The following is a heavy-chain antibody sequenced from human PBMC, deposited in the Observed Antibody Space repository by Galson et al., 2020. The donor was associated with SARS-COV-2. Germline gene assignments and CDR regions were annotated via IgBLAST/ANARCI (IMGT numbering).Heavy chain of an antibody. CDR3: ARDRPEYSSSYHLSYYYYYYMDV. V-gene: IGHV3-30*01. CDR1: GFTFSSYA. CDR2: ISYDGSNK. Sequence: GESLKISCAASGFTFSSYAMHLVRQAPGKGLECVAVISYDGSNKYYADPVKGRFTISSYNSKNTLYLQMNSLRAEDTAVYYCARDRPEYSSSYHLSYYYYYYMDVWGKGTTVTVSS. J-gene: IGHJ6*03. D-gene: IGHD6-13*01.